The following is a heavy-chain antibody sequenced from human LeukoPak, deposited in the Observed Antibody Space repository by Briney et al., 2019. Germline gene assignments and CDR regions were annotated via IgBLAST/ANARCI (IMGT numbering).Heavy chain of an antibody. Sequence: SETLSLTCTVSGGSISSSSYYWGWIRQPPGKRLEWIGSIYYSGSTYYNPSLKSRVTISVDTSKNQFSLKLSSVTAADTAVYYCARLRIVGATPDYFDYWGQGTLVTVSS. J-gene: IGHJ4*02. V-gene: IGHV4-39*01. CDR2: IYYSGST. D-gene: IGHD1-26*01. CDR3: ARLRIVGATPDYFDY. CDR1: GGSISSSSYY.